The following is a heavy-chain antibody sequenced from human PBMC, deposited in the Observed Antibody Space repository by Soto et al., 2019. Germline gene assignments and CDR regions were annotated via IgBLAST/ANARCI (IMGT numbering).Heavy chain of an antibody. V-gene: IGHV3-74*01. CDR1: GFSFSNYW. CDR3: ASDFGIVGTGTGPFDY. D-gene: IGHD6-19*01. Sequence: GGSLRLSCSASGFSFSNYWMHWVRQAPGKGLVWVSHINGDGSITNYADSVKGRFTISRDNAKNTLYLQMNTLRAEDTAVYYWASDFGIVGTGTGPFDYWGQGTLVTVSS. J-gene: IGHJ4*02. CDR2: INGDGSIT.